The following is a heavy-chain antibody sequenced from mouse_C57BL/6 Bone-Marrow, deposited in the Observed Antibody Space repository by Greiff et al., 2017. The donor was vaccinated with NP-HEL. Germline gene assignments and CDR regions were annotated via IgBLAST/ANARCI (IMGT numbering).Heavy chain of an antibody. D-gene: IGHD1-1*01. J-gene: IGHJ1*03. Sequence: VQLQQSGAELVRPGTSVKMSCKASGYTFTNYWIGWAKQRPGHGLEWIGDIYPGGGYTNYNEKFKGKATLTADKSSSTAYMQVSSLTSEDSAIYYCARGITTVVAHWYFDVWGTGTTVTVSS. V-gene: IGHV1-63*01. CDR3: ARGITTVVAHWYFDV. CDR1: GYTFTNYW. CDR2: IYPGGGYT.